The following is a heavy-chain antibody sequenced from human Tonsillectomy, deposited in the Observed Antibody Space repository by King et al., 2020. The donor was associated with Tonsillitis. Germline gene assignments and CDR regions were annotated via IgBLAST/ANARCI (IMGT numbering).Heavy chain of an antibody. V-gene: IGHV1-58*01. CDR2: IVVSTGNT. D-gene: IGHD3-22*01. Sequence: QLVQSGPEVKKPGTSVKVPCKASGFTFTSSAVQWERQARGQRLEWIGWIVVSTGNTNYAQKFQERVTITRDMSTSTAYMELSSLRSEDTAVYYCAADPAYYYDNTAYNFGYWGQGTLVTVSS. CDR1: GFTFTSSA. J-gene: IGHJ4*02. CDR3: AADPAYYYDNTAYNFGY.